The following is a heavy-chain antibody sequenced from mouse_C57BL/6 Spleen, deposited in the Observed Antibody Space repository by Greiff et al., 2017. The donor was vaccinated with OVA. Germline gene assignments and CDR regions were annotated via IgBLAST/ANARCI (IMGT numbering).Heavy chain of an antibody. J-gene: IGHJ2*01. CDR2: INPSSGYT. Sequence: VQLQQSGAELAKPGASVKLSCKASGYTFTSYWMHWVKQRPGQGLEWIGYINPSSGYTKYNQTFKDKATLTADKSTSTAYMQLSSLTYEDAADYYCARSTMVTGDYFDYWGQGTTLTVSS. CDR3: ARSTMVTGDYFDY. V-gene: IGHV1-7*01. CDR1: GYTFTSYW. D-gene: IGHD2-2*01.